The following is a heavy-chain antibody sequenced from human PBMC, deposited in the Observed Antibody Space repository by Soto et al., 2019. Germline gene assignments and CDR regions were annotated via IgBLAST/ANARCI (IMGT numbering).Heavy chain of an antibody. CDR2: IRNKAYSYTT. CDR3: ARGVGWYFEL. J-gene: IGHJ2*01. V-gene: IGHV3-72*01. D-gene: IGHD2-15*01. Sequence: EVQLVESGGGLVQPGGSLRLSCAASGFTFSDHFMDWVRQAPGKGLEWVGRIRNKAYSYTTDYATSVKGRFTISRDDSMNSLYLQMNSLKTEDTSVYYCARGVGWYFELWGRGTLVTVSS. CDR1: GFTFSDHF.